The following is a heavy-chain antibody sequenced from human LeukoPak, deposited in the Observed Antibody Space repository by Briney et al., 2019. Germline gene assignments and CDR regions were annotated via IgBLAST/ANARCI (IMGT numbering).Heavy chain of an antibody. CDR3: AKAIGGIRGVVDAFDI. Sequence: GRSLRLSCAASGFTFDDYAMHWVRQAPGKGLEWVSGISWNSGSIGYADSVKGRFTISRDNAKNSLYLQMNSLRAEDTALYYCAKAIGGIRGVVDAFDIWGQGTMVTVSS. J-gene: IGHJ3*02. CDR1: GFTFDDYA. D-gene: IGHD3-10*01. V-gene: IGHV3-9*01. CDR2: ISWNSGSI.